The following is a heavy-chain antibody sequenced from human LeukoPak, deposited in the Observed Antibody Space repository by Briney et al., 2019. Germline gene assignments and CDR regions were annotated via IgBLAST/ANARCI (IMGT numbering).Heavy chain of an antibody. CDR2: TYYRSEWYN. CDR3: AGRTVTESNGYFQQ. Sequence: SQTLSLTCAISGDSVSSNSAAWNWIRQSPSRGLEWLGRTYYRSEWYNDYAVSVKSRISINPDTSKNQFSLKLSSVTAADTAVYYCAGRTVTESNGYFQQWGQGTLVTVSS. V-gene: IGHV6-1*01. J-gene: IGHJ1*01. CDR1: GDSVSSNSAA. D-gene: IGHD4-17*01.